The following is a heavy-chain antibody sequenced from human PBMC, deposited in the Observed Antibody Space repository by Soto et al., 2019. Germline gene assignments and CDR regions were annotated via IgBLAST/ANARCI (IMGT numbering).Heavy chain of an antibody. CDR1: GFPFSDYA. J-gene: IGHJ5*02. CDR2: IGGTADAT. V-gene: IGHV3-23*01. D-gene: IGHD1-26*01. CDR3: AKDAVPYNGRWDWFDT. Sequence: PGGSLRLSCAASGFPFSDYAMSWVRQAPGKGLEWVSAIGGTADATHYADSVKGRFTISRDNSKDTLFLQLKSVESDDTAVYYCAKDAVPYNGRWDWFDTWGQGTLVTVSS.